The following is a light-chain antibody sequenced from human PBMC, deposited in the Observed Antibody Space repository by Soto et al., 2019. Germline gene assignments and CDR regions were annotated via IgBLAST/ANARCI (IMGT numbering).Light chain of an antibody. CDR2: GAS. Sequence: DIVLTQSPGTLSLSPGERATLSCRASQSVSSNSLAWYQQRPGQAPRLLIYGASSRATGIPDRFSGSGSGTDFTLTISRLEPEDFAVYYCQQYGSSPRTFGQGTKVEIK. CDR3: QQYGSSPRT. J-gene: IGKJ1*01. CDR1: QSVSSNS. V-gene: IGKV3-20*01.